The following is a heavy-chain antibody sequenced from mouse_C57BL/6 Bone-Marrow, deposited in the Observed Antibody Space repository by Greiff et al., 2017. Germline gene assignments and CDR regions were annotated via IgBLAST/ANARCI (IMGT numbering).Heavy chain of an antibody. CDR2: IDPETGGT. CDR3: TDCYYGSSAWFAY. D-gene: IGHD1-1*01. Sequence: VQGVESGAELVRPGASVTLSCKASGYTFTDYEMHWVKQTPVHGLEWIGAIDPETGGTAYNQKFKGKAILTADKSSSTAYMELRSLTSEDSAVYYCTDCYYGSSAWFAYWGQGTLVTVSA. V-gene: IGHV1-15*01. J-gene: IGHJ3*01. CDR1: GYTFTDYE.